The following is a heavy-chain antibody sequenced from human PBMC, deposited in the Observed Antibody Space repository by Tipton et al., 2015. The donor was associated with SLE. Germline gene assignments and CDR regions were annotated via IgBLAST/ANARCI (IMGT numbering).Heavy chain of an antibody. J-gene: IGHJ3*02. Sequence: SLRLSCAASGFTVSSYYMSWVRQAPGKGLEWVSVIYSGGSTYYTDSVKGRFTITRGNSKNTLYLQMNSLRAEDTAVYYWSRGRVWRNIVRGGGFDRWGQGTMVTVSS. V-gene: IGHV3-53*05. CDR2: IYSGGST. CDR3: SRGRVWRNIVRGGGFDR. CDR1: GFTVSSYY. D-gene: IGHD2/OR15-2a*01.